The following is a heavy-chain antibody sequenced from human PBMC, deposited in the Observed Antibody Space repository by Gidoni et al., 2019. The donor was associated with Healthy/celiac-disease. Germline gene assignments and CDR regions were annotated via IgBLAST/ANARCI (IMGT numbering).Heavy chain of an antibody. CDR1: GFPFGDYA. CDR2: IRSKSYGGTT. Sequence: VQLVESGVGLVKPGRSLRLSCTASGFPFGDYAMSWFRQAPGKGLEGVGFIRSKSYGGTTEYAASGKGRITISRDDSKSIAYLKMNSLKTEDTAVYYCTRSVSRLLWFGEADYWGQGTLVTVSS. CDR3: TRSVSRLLWFGEADY. J-gene: IGHJ4*02. V-gene: IGHV3-49*05. D-gene: IGHD3-10*01.